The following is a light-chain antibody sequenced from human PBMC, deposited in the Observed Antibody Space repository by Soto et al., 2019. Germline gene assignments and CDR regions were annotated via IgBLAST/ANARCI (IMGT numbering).Light chain of an antibody. J-gene: IGKJ1*01. Sequence: DIQVTQSPPTLSASVGDRVTIACRASQGISSYLVWYQQKPGKAPKPLIYAASTLQSGIPSRFSGSGSGTQFTLTISSLQPDDSATYYCQQYNSYWTFGQGTKVDIK. CDR2: AAS. V-gene: IGKV1-9*01. CDR1: QGISSY. CDR3: QQYNSYWT.